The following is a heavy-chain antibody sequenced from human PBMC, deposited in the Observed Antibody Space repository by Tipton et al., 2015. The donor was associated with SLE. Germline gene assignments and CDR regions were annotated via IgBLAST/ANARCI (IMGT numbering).Heavy chain of an antibody. CDR1: GFTFDDYA. Sequence: SLRLSCAASGFTFDDYAMHWVRQAPGKGLEWVSGISWNSGSIGYADSVKGRFTISRDNAKNSLYLQMNSLRAEDTALYYCAKEEQQLGYFDYWGQGTLVTVSS. CDR3: AKEEQQLGYFDY. V-gene: IGHV3-9*01. CDR2: ISWNSGSI. D-gene: IGHD6-13*01. J-gene: IGHJ4*02.